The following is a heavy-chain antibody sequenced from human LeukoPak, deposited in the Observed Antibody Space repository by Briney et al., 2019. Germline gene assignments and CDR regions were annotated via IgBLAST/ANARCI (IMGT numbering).Heavy chain of an antibody. CDR3: ARDLGLGVIDY. CDR1: GITVSSNK. CDR2: LYSGGST. D-gene: IGHD3-16*01. J-gene: IGHJ4*02. V-gene: IGHV3-66*01. Sequence: GGSLRLSCAASGITVSSNKMNWVRQGPGQGLELVSVLYSGGSTNYADSVKARFTISRDNSKNTLYLQTNSLRAEDTAVYYCARDLGLGVIDYWGQGTLVIVSS.